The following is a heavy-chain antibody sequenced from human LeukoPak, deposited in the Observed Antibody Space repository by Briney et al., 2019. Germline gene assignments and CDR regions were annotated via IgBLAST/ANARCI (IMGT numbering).Heavy chain of an antibody. Sequence: GGSLRLSCAASGFTFSSYGMHWVRQAPGKGLEWVAVISYDGSNKYYADSVKGRFTISRDNSKNTLYLQMNSLSAEDTAVYYCAKVQASWLRYFYWSAQAGPESDAFDIWGQGTMVTVSS. CDR3: AKVQASWLRYFYWSAQAGPESDAFDI. V-gene: IGHV3-30*18. CDR1: GFTFSSYG. J-gene: IGHJ3*02. D-gene: IGHD3-9*01. CDR2: ISYDGSNK.